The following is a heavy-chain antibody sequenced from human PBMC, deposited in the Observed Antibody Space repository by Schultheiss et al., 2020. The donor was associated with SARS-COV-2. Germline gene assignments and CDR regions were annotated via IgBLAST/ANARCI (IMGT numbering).Heavy chain of an antibody. CDR3: ASVGRSTRPGY. D-gene: IGHD6-6*01. CDR1: GFTFSSYG. Sequence: GGSLRLSCAASGFTFSSYGMHWVRQAPGKGLEWVSYISSSGTSIYFADSVKGRFTISRDNAKNSLYLQMNSLRVEDTAVYYCASVGRSTRPGYWGHGTLVTVSS. V-gene: IGHV3-48*04. J-gene: IGHJ1*01. CDR2: ISSSGTSI.